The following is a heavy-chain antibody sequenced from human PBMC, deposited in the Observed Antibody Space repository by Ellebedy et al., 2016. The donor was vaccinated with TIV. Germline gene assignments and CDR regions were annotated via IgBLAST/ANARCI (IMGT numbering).Heavy chain of an antibody. Sequence: SETLSLXXTVSGGPVSSGSYYWSWIRQPPGKGLEWIGFIYYSGSTNYNPSLKSRVTISVDTSKNQFSLKLSSVTAADTAVYYCARSVGATDYWGQGTLVTVSS. J-gene: IGHJ4*02. CDR2: IYYSGST. CDR1: GGPVSSGSYY. CDR3: ARSVGATDY. D-gene: IGHD1-26*01. V-gene: IGHV4-61*01.